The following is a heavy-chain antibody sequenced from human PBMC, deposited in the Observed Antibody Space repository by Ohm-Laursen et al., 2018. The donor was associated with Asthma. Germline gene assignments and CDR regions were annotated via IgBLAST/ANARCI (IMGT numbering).Heavy chain of an antibody. V-gene: IGHV3-30*03. CDR2: ISYDGGNK. Sequence: SLRLSCTASGFTFSSYGMHWVRQAPGKGLEWVAVISYDGGNKYYADSVEGRFTISRDNSKNTLYLHMNSLRVEDTAVYYCAREDYYGSGSCDSWGQGTLVTVSS. D-gene: IGHD3-10*01. CDR1: GFTFSSYG. J-gene: IGHJ4*02. CDR3: AREDYYGSGSCDS.